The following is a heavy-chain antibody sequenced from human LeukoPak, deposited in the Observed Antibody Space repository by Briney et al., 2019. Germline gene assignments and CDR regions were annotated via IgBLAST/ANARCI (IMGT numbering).Heavy chain of an antibody. CDR2: INSDGSST. D-gene: IGHD6-25*01. Sequence: QTGGSLRLSCAAPGFTFRSYWMHWVRQAPGKGLVWVSRINSDGSSTDYADSVKGRFTISRDNAKNTLYLQMNTLRDEDTAVYYCARESGSDYFDYWGQGTLVTVSS. J-gene: IGHJ4*02. CDR1: GFTFRSYW. CDR3: ARESGSDYFDY. V-gene: IGHV3-74*01.